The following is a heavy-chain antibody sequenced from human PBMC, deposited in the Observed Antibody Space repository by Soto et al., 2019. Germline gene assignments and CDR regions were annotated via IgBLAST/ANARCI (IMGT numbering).Heavy chain of an antibody. CDR1: GYIFTAYS. CDR3: ARVDHCNYYDSSGPRHYYYYGMDV. Sequence: ASVKVSCKPSGYIFTAYSMHWVRQAPGQGLEWMGVVNPSGGSTNYAQKFQSRITMTRDTSTSTVYMDLSSLTSEDTAVYYCARVDHCNYYDSSGPRHYYYYGMDVWGQGTTVTV. CDR2: VNPSGGST. J-gene: IGHJ6*02. D-gene: IGHD3-22*01. V-gene: IGHV1-46*01.